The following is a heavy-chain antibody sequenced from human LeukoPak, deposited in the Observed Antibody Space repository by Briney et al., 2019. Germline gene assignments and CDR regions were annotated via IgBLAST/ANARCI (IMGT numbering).Heavy chain of an antibody. D-gene: IGHD1-26*01. J-gene: IGHJ6*02. CDR3: ARDQGRVVGATINYYGMDV. V-gene: IGHV3-48*02. CDR2: ISRSSSTI. CDR1: GFTLSSYS. Sequence: GGSLRLSCAASGFTLSSYSMNWVRQAPGKGLEWVSYISRSSSTIYYADSVEGRFTISRDNAKNSLYLQMNSLRDEDTAVYYCARDQGRVVGATINYYGMDVWGQGTTVTVSS.